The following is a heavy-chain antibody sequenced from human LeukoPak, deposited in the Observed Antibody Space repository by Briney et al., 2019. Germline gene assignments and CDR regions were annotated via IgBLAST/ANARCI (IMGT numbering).Heavy chain of an antibody. Sequence: PGRSLRLSCAASGFTFDDYAMHWVRQAPGKGLEWVSGISWNSGSIGYADSVKGRFTISRDNAKNSLYLQMNSLRAEDTALYYCAKDYSFTATYAFDIWGQGTMVTVSS. CDR3: AKDYSFTATYAFDI. CDR2: ISWNSGSI. D-gene: IGHD5-18*01. CDR1: GFTFDDYA. V-gene: IGHV3-9*01. J-gene: IGHJ3*02.